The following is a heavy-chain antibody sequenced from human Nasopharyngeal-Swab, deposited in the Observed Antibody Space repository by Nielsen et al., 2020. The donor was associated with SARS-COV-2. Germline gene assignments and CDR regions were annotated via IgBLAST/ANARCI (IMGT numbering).Heavy chain of an antibody. J-gene: IGHJ3*02. V-gene: IGHV5-10-1*01. CDR2: IDPSDSYT. D-gene: IGHD6-25*01. Sequence: VRQMPGKGLEWMGRIDPSDSYTNYSPSFQGHVTISADKSISTAYLQWICLKASDTAMYYCARPSLKQRTDAFDIWGQGTMVTVSS. CDR3: ARPSLKQRTDAFDI.